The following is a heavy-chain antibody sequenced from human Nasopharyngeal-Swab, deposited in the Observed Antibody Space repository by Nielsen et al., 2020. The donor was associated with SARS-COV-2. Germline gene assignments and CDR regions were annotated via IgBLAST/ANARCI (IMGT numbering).Heavy chain of an antibody. V-gene: IGHV1-18*04. CDR3: ARGYCSSTSCYYFDY. CDR1: GYTFTSYG. J-gene: IGHJ4*02. D-gene: IGHD2-2*01. CDR2: ISAYNGNT. Sequence: ASVKVSCKASGYTFTSYGSSWVRQAPGQGLEWMGWISAYNGNTNYAQKLQDRVTMTTDTSTSTAYMELRSLRSDDTAVYYCARGYCSSTSCYYFDYWGQGTLVTVSS.